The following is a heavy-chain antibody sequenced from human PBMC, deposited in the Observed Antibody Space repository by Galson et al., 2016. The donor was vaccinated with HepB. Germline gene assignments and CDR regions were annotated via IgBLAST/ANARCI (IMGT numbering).Heavy chain of an antibody. CDR2: IGGRTYGVTI. CDR3: VGDHGGFDALGY. Sequence: SLRLSCATSGFTFDDFAMGWVRQTPGKGLQWVSFIGGRTYGVTIEYAASVKGRFIISRGDSRSVAYLQMNSLKADDTGVYYCVGDHGGFDALGYWGQGAVVTVSS. V-gene: IGHV3-49*04. J-gene: IGHJ4*02. D-gene: IGHD4-23*01. CDR1: GFTFDDFA.